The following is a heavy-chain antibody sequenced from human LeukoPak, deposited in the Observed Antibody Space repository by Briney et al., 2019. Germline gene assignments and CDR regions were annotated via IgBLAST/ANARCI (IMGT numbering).Heavy chain of an antibody. CDR2: INYNGRT. D-gene: IGHD3-10*01. CDR3: ARDSFYYYGSGSYWGFVF. Sequence: AETLSLTCTVSGGSFNNYYWSWIRQPPGKGLEWIGYINYNGRTDYNPSLKSRVTMSVDASKNHLSLRLTSVGAADTAVYYCARDSFYYYGSGSYWGFVFWGQGTLVTVSS. J-gene: IGHJ4*02. CDR1: GGSFNNYY. V-gene: IGHV4-59*01.